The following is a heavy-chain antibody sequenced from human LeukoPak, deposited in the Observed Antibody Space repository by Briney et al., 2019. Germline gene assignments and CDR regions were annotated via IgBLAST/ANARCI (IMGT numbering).Heavy chain of an antibody. D-gene: IGHD3-22*01. J-gene: IGHJ5*02. CDR1: GGSISSGGYY. Sequence: SETLSLTCTVSGGSISSGGYYWSWIRQPPGKGLEWIGYIYYSGSTNYNPSLKSRVTISVDTSKNQFSLKLSSVTAADTAVYYCARQHNYYDSSGYTNNWFDPWGQGTLVTVSS. CDR3: ARQHNYYDSSGYTNNWFDP. CDR2: IYYSGST. V-gene: IGHV4-61*08.